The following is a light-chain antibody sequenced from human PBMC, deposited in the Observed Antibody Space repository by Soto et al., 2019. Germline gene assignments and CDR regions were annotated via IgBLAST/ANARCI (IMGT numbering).Light chain of an antibody. CDR1: SSNIGSNS. V-gene: IGLV1-44*01. CDR3: AAWDDSLNGVV. J-gene: IGLJ2*01. CDR2: SYY. Sequence: QSVLTQPPSAFGTPGQRVTISCSGSSSNIGSNSVNWYQQLPGTAPKLLIYSYYQRPSGVPDRFSGSKSGTSASLAISGLQSEDEADYYCAAWDDSLNGVVFGGGTKLTVL.